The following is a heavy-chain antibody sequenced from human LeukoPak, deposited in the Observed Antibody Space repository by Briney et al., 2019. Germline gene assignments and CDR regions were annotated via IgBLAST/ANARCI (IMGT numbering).Heavy chain of an antibody. CDR2: IYYSGST. CDR1: GGSISSSSYY. CDR3: ARVADFWSGYYVGWFDP. V-gene: IGHV4-39*07. Sequence: PSETLSLTCTVSGGSISSSSYYWGWIRQPPGKGLALIGSIYYSGSTYYNPSLKSRVTISVDTSKNQFSLKLSSVTAADTAVYYCARVADFWSGYYVGWFDPWGQGTLVTVSS. J-gene: IGHJ5*02. D-gene: IGHD3-3*01.